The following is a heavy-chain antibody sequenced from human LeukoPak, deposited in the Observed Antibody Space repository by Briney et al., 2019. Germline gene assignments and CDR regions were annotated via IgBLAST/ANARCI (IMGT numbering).Heavy chain of an antibody. J-gene: IGHJ6*02. D-gene: IGHD2-2*01. CDR2: IYYSGST. CDR1: GGSISSYY. Sequence: SETLSLTCTVSGGSISSYYWSWIRQPPGKGLEWVGYIYYSGSTNYNPSLKSRVTISVDTSKNQFSLKLSSVTAADTAVYYCARGGGEEVVPAAMRSYYYYGMDVWGQGTTVAVSS. V-gene: IGHV4-59*01. CDR3: ARGGGEEVVPAAMRSYYYYGMDV.